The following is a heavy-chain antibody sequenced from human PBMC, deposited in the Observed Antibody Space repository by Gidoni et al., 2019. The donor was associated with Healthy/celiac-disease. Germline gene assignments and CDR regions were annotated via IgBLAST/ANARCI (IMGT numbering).Heavy chain of an antibody. CDR1: GFTFSNYA. V-gene: IGHV3-23*01. D-gene: IGHD2-15*01. CDR2: ISGSGGST. J-gene: IGHJ4*02. Sequence: EVQLLESGGGLVQPGGSLRLSCAASGFTFSNYAMRWVRQAPGKGLEWVSAISGSGGSTYYADSVKGRFTISRDNSKNTLYLQMNSLRAEDTAVYYCAKALFPGVVVVAACYDYWGQGTLVTVSS. CDR3: AKALFPGVVVVAACYDY.